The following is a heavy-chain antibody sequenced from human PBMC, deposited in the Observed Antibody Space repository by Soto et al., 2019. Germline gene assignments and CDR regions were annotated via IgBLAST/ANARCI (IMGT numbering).Heavy chain of an antibody. V-gene: IGHV4-30-2*03. CDR3: ARARRPGGYDYVEWFDP. CDR2: IYHSGST. J-gene: IGHJ5*02. CDR1: GGSISSGGYS. Sequence: SETLSLTCAVSGGSISSGGYSWSWIRQPPGKGLEWIGYIYHSGSTYYNPSLKSRVTISVDTSKNQFSLKLSSVTAADTAVYYCARARRPGGYDYVEWFDPWGQGTLVTVSS. D-gene: IGHD5-12*01.